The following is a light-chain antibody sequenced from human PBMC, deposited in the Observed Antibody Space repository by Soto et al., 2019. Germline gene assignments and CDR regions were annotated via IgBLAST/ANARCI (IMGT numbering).Light chain of an antibody. V-gene: IGKV1-39*01. J-gene: IGKJ4*01. CDR1: QSISSY. CDR2: ATS. Sequence: DIQMTQSPSSLSSSLGDRATITCRASQSISSYLAWYQQKPGKAPKLLICATSTFHSGVPAWFSGSGSGTDFTLTISIVQAEDSVDYCCQQGYSTLISFGGGTKLDIK. CDR3: QQGYSTLIS.